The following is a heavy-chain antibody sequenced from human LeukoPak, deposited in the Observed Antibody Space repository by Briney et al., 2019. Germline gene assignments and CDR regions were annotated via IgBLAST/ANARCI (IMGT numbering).Heavy chain of an antibody. CDR2: ISSSSSYI. CDR1: GFTFSSYS. D-gene: IGHD3-10*01. CDR3: ARTYGSGRYFDY. Sequence: GGSLRLSCAASGFTFSSYSMNWVRQAPGKGLEWVSSISSSSSYIYYADSVKGRFTISRDNSKNTLYLQMNSLRIEDTAVYFCARTYGSGRYFDYWGQGTLVTVSS. V-gene: IGHV3-21*01. J-gene: IGHJ4*02.